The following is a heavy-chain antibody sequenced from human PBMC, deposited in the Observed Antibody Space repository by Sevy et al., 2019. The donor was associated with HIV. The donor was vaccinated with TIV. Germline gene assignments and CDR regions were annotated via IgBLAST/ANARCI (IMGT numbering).Heavy chain of an antibody. Sequence: ASVKVSCKASGYTFTSYGISWVRQAPGQGLEWMGWISAYNGNTNYAQKLQGRVTMTTDTSTSTAYMELRSLRSDETAVYYCARDFSVTQDYVPLDAFDIWGQGTMVTVSS. CDR2: ISAYNGNT. CDR3: ARDFSVTQDYVPLDAFDI. J-gene: IGHJ3*02. CDR1: GYTFTSYG. V-gene: IGHV1-18*01. D-gene: IGHD3-10*02.